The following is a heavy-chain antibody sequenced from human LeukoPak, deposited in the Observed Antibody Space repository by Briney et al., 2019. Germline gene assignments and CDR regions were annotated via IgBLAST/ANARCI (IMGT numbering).Heavy chain of an antibody. J-gene: IGHJ4*02. CDR2: ISAYNGNT. CDR3: ARGRIVATIRAFVGYYFDY. D-gene: IGHD5-12*01. Sequence: ASVKVSCKASGYTFTSYGISWVRQAPGQGLEWMGWISAYNGNTNYAQKLQGRVTMTTDTPTSTAYMELRSLRSDDTAVYYCARGRIVATIRAFVGYYFDYWGQGTLVTVSS. V-gene: IGHV1-18*04. CDR1: GYTFTSYG.